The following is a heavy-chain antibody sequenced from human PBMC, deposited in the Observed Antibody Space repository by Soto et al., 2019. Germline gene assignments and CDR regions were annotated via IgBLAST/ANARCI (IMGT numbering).Heavy chain of an antibody. CDR3: ARDFRNGDTAMVTGIHYSYGMDV. D-gene: IGHD5-18*01. Sequence: QVQLVQSGAEVNKPGSSVKVSCKASGGTFSSYTISWVRQAPGQGLEWMGRIIPILGIANYAQKFQGRVKITADKSGSTADMELSSLRSEDPAVYYCARDFRNGDTAMVTGIHYSYGMDVLGQGTTVTVS. J-gene: IGHJ6*02. CDR1: GGTFSSYT. V-gene: IGHV1-69*08. CDR2: IIPILGIA.